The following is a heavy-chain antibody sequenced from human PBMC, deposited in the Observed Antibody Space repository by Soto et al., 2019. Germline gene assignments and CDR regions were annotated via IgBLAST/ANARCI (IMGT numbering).Heavy chain of an antibody. CDR3: VSGPSDHKLRLVEWPYGDY. Sequence: EVQLVESGGGLIQPGGSLRLSCGASGFIVSSNQMSWVRQAPGKGLEWVSVIYSGHTTYYADSVEGRFTISRDDSKNTLYLQMKSLRVEDTAVSSCVSGPSDHKLRLVEWPYGDYWGQGALVTVSS. CDR2: IYSGHTT. D-gene: IGHD3-3*01. CDR1: GFIVSSNQ. V-gene: IGHV3-53*01. J-gene: IGHJ4*02.